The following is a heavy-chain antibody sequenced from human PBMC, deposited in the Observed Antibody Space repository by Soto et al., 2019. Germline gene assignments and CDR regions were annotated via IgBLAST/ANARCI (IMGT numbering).Heavy chain of an antibody. CDR2: IYYSGST. CDR3: ASHRDGYNSGYYYYYGMDV. J-gene: IGHJ6*02. CDR1: GGSISSYY. Sequence: DTLSLTCTVSGGSISSYYWSWIRQPPGKGLEWIGYIYYSGSTNYNPSLKSRVTISVDTSKNQFSLKLSSVTAADTAVYYCASHRDGYNSGYYYYYGMDVWGQGTTVTVSS. V-gene: IGHV4-59*01. D-gene: IGHD5-12*01.